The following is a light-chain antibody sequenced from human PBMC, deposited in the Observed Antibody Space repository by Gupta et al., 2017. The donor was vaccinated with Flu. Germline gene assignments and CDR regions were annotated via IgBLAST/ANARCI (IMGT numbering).Light chain of an antibody. CDR1: QDIRNY. V-gene: IGKV1-33*01. Sequence: DIKMTRSTSSLSPSVGDRVTITCQASQDIRNYLNWYQQKPGKAPKLLIYDASNWETVVPSRFIGNGCWTYFSFTSSSRQLVDIAAYYCQQDENPSAWTFGQGTKVEIK. CDR3: QQDENPSAWT. CDR2: DAS. J-gene: IGKJ1*01.